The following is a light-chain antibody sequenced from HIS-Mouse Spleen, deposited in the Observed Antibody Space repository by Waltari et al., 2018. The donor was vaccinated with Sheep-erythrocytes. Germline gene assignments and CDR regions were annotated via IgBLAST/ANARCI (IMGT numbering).Light chain of an antibody. CDR3: SSYTSSSTWV. J-gene: IGLJ3*02. V-gene: IGLV2-14*01. CDR1: SSDVGGYNH. CDR2: EVS. Sequence: QSALTQPASVSGSPGQSITISCTGTSSDVGGYNHVSWYQQHPGKAPKLMIYEVSKRPSGVSNRFPGSKSGNTASLTISGLQAEDEADYYCSSYTSSSTWVFGGGTKLTVL.